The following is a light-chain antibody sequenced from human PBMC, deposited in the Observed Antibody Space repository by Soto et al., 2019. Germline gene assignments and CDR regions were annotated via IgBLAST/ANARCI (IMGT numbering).Light chain of an antibody. CDR3: QQYNSYPLT. J-gene: IGKJ4*01. V-gene: IGKV1-5*03. CDR1: QSISSW. CDR2: KAS. Sequence: DIQMTQSPSTLSASVGDRVTITCRASQSISSWLAWYQQKPGKAPKLLIYKASSLESGVPSRFSGSRSGTEFTLTISSLQPDDFAAYYCQQYNSYPLTFGGGNKVEIK.